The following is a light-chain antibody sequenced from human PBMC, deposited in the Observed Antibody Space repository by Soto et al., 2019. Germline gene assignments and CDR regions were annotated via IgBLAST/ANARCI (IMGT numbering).Light chain of an antibody. V-gene: IGKV3-20*01. J-gene: IGKJ1*01. CDR1: QSLRTNS. Sequence: EMVLTQSPGTLSLSLGERATLSCRASQSLRTNSLAWYQQKHGQAPRLLISGVYSRAAGIPDRFSGSGSGTDLTITISRLEPEDFEVYYCQQYDTSPRTFGQGTKVDIK. CDR2: GVY. CDR3: QQYDTSPRT.